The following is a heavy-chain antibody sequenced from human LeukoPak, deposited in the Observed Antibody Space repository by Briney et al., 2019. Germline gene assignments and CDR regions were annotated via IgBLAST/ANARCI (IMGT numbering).Heavy chain of an antibody. CDR2: INPSGGST. V-gene: IGHV1-46*01. Sequence: ASVKVSCKASGYTFTSYYMHWVRQAPGQGLEWMGIINPSGGSTSYAQKFQGRVTMTRDTSTSTVYMELSSLRSEDTAVYYCARGSAVPAAIWGAAFDIWGQGTMVTVSS. D-gene: IGHD2-2*01. CDR1: GYTFTSYY. J-gene: IGHJ3*02. CDR3: ARGSAVPAAIWGAAFDI.